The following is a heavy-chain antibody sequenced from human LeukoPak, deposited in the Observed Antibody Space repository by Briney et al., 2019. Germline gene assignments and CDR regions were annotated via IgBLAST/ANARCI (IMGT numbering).Heavy chain of an antibody. CDR1: GGSISSYY. V-gene: IGHV4-59*01. CDR2: IYYSGST. CDR3: ARIGHEDYDFDY. J-gene: IGHJ4*02. D-gene: IGHD3-16*01. Sequence: SETLSLTCTVSGGSISSYYWSWIRQPPGKGLEWIGYIYYSGSTNYNPSLKSRVTISVDTSKNQFSLKLSSVTAADTAVYYCARIGHEDYDFDYWGQGTLVTVSS.